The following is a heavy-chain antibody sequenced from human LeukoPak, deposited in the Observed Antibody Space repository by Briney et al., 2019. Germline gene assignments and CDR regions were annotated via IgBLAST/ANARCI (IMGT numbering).Heavy chain of an antibody. CDR1: GGSISSYY. D-gene: IGHD5-18*01. Sequence: SETLSLTCTVPGGSISSYYWSWIRQPPGKGLEWIGYIYYSGSTNYNPSLKSRVTISVDTSKNQFSLKLSSVTAADTAVYYCARRRGYSIDYWGQGTLVTVSS. CDR2: IYYSGST. V-gene: IGHV4-59*08. J-gene: IGHJ4*02. CDR3: ARRRGYSIDY.